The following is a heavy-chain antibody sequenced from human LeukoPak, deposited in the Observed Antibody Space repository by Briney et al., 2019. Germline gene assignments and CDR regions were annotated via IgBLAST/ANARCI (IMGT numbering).Heavy chain of an antibody. J-gene: IGHJ4*02. V-gene: IGHV5-51*01. D-gene: IGHD5-12*01. Sequence: GGSLQISGQGSGSIFTSYWIGWVRQVPGKGLEWMGIIYPGDSDTRYSPSFQGQVTISADKSISTAYLQWSSLKASDTAMYYCARVYSAAFFAYWGQGTLAPVSS. CDR1: GSIFTSYW. CDR2: IYPGDSDT. CDR3: ARVYSAAFFAY.